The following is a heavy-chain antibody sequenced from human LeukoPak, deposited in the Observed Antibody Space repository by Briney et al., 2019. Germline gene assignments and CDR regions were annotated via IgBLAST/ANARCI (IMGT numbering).Heavy chain of an antibody. CDR1: GGSISSSSYY. CDR2: IYYSGST. CDR3: ARRDGVYESYYFDY. J-gene: IGHJ4*02. D-gene: IGHD5/OR15-5a*01. V-gene: IGHV4-39*01. Sequence: PSETLSLTCTVSGGSISSSSYYWGWIRQPPGKGLEWIGSIYYSGSTYYNPSLKSRVTISVDTSKNQFSLKLSSATAADTAVYYCARRDGVYESYYFDYWGQGTLVTVSS.